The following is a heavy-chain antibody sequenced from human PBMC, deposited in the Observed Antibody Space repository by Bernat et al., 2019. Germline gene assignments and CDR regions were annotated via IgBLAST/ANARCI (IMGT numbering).Heavy chain of an antibody. Sequence: QVHLQQWGAGLLKPAETLSLTCGVYGESLRGYYWSWIRQPPGKGLEWIGEVSQNGKTNYNQSLKSRVIISLDMSKNQFSLKVTSVTAADAALYFCARDRNRGRFDPWGQASLVSVSP. CDR3: ARDRNRGRFDP. CDR1: GESLRGYY. CDR2: VSQNGKT. V-gene: IGHV4-34*01. J-gene: IGHJ5*02.